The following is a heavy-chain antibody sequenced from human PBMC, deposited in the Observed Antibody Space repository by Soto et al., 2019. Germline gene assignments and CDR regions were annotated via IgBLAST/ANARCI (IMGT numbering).Heavy chain of an antibody. J-gene: IGHJ3*02. Sequence: EVQLLESGGGLVQPGGSLRLSCAASGFTFSNYAMTWVRQAPVKGLEWVSTITGGGSTYYADSVKGRFTISRDNSKNSLYLKINSLRTDDTAVHYCAKDEVGYCSGCRCYLGLAFDIWGQGTMVTVSS. V-gene: IGHV3-23*01. CDR3: AKDEVGYCSGCRCYLGLAFDI. CDR2: ITGGGST. D-gene: IGHD2-15*01. CDR1: GFTFSNYA.